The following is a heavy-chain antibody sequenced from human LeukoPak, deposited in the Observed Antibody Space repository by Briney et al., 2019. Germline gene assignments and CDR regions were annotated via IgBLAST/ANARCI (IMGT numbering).Heavy chain of an antibody. CDR1: GVTFPIYA. CDR3: AGPRRSGLYYFDY. CDR2: LILIFGTV. J-gene: IGHJ4*02. Sequence: SGKVSCHAPGVTFPIYAISWVRQAPGQGLGWMGWLILIFGTVNYAQKIQGRVTITADESTSTAYMELSSLRSKDTAVYYCAGPRRSGLYYFDYWGQGTLVTVTS. D-gene: IGHD6-19*01. V-gene: IGHV1-69*13.